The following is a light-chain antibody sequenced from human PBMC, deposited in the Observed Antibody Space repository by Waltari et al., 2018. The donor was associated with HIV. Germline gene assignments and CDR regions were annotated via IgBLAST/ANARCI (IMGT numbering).Light chain of an antibody. V-gene: IGLV3-1*01. CDR3: QTWDTSTASYV. CDR1: KLADKY. Sequence: SYEVSQPPSVSVSPGQTASISCSGDKLADKYVSWYQQKPGQSPVLDIFQHNKRPSGNPERFSGSKSGNTATLTIRGTQTMDDADYVCQTWDTSTASYVFGTGTTVTVL. J-gene: IGLJ1*01. CDR2: QHN.